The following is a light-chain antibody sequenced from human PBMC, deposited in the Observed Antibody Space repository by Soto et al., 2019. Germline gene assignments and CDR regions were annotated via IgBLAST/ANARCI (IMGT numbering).Light chain of an antibody. V-gene: IGKV1-9*01. CDR3: QQLNSYPRIT. J-gene: IGKJ5*01. CDR1: QDISDY. Sequence: DIQLTQSPSFLSASVGDRVTITCRASQDISDYLAWYQQRPGKAPKLLIYAASTLQSGVPSRFSGSGSGTEFTLTISSLQPEDFATYYCQQLNSYPRITFGQGTRLEI. CDR2: AAS.